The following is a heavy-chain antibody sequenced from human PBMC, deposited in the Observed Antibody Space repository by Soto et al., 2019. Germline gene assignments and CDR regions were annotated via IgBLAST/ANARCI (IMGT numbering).Heavy chain of an antibody. J-gene: IGHJ6*02. Sequence: GASVKVSCKASGYTFTSYDINWVRQATGQGLEWMGWMNPNSGNTGYAQKFQGRVTMTRXTSISTAYMDLRSLSSEDTAVDYSARVERFLEWFRAGPPQDYYYGMDVWGQGTTVTVSS. CDR1: GYTFTSYD. CDR3: ARVERFLEWFRAGPPQDYYYGMDV. CDR2: MNPNSGNT. V-gene: IGHV1-8*01. D-gene: IGHD3-3*01.